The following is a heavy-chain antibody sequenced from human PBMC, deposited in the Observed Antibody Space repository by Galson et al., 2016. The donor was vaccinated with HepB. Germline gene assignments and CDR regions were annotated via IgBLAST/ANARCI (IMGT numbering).Heavy chain of an antibody. CDR2: IFNDGTT. CDR3: ARGSRSIPNALDI. D-gene: IGHD2-21*01. CDR1: DFSVGDSY. J-gene: IGHJ3*02. Sequence: SLRLSCAASDFSVGDSYMSWVRQAPGKGLEWVPVIFNDGTTYYADSVKGRFTASRENAKNTLFLQMNSLGAEDTAVYYCARGSRSIPNALDIWGQGTVVTVSS. V-gene: IGHV3-53*01.